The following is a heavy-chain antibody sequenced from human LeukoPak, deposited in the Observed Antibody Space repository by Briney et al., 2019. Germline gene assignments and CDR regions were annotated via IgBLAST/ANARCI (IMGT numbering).Heavy chain of an antibody. J-gene: IGHJ4*02. Sequence: PSETLSLTCTVSGGSISSSSYYWGWIRQPPGKGLEWIGSIYYSGSTYYNPSLKSRVTISVDTSKNQFSLKLSSVTAADTAVYYCAREKDYYDSSGPDSWGQGTLITVSS. CDR1: GGSISSSSYY. CDR3: AREKDYYDSSGPDS. D-gene: IGHD3-22*01. CDR2: IYYSGST. V-gene: IGHV4-39*07.